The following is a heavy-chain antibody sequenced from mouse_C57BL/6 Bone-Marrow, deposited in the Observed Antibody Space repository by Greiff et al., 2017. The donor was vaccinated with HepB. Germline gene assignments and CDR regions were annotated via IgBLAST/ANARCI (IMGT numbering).Heavy chain of an antibody. CDR2: IHPNSGST. J-gene: IGHJ2*01. CDR3: ARWRYYGSSDY. Sequence: QVQLQQPGAELVKPGASVKLSCKASGYTFTSYWMHWVKQRPGQGLEWIGMIHPNSGSTNYNEKFKSKATLTVDKSSSTAYMQLSSLTSEDSAVYYCARWRYYGSSDYWGQGTTRTVSS. D-gene: IGHD1-1*01. V-gene: IGHV1-64*01. CDR1: GYTFTSYW.